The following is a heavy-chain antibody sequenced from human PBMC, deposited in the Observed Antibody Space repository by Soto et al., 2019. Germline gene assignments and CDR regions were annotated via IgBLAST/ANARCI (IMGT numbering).Heavy chain of an antibody. CDR1: GYTFTNYA. CDR2: IHAGNGNT. Sequence: QVQLVQSGAEVEKPGASVKVSCKASGYTFTNYAVHWVRQAPGQRLERMGWIHAGNGNTRYSQKFQGRVTITRDTSARTAYMELSSLRSEDTAVYYCARGHLAVVPVASWYFYMDVWGKGTTVTVSS. D-gene: IGHD2-2*01. CDR3: ARGHLAVVPVASWYFYMDV. V-gene: IGHV1-3*01. J-gene: IGHJ6*03.